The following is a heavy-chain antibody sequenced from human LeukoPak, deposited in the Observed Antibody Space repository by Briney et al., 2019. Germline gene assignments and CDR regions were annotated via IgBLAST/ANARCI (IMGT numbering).Heavy chain of an antibody. CDR1: GFTFSSYA. CDR2: ISYDGSNK. Sequence: PGGSLRLSCAASGFTFSSYAMHWVRQAPGKGLEWVAVISYDGSNKYYADSVKGRFTISRDNSKNTLYLQMNSLRAEDMAVYYCARDWNPEYYFDYWGQGTLVTVSS. J-gene: IGHJ4*02. V-gene: IGHV3-30*04. CDR3: ARDWNPEYYFDY. D-gene: IGHD1-1*01.